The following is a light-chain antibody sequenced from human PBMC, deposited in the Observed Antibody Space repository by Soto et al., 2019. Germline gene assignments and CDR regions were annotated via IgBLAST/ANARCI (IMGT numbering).Light chain of an antibody. CDR3: SSYAGSDVFV. CDR2: EVS. J-gene: IGLJ1*01. Sequence: QSVLTQPPSASGSPGQSFAISCTLSSIDVGAYNYVAWYQQHPGKVPKLMIYEVSKRPSGVPDRFSGSKSGNTASLTVSGLQADDEADYYCSSYAGSDVFVFGTGTKVTVL. CDR1: SIDVGAYNY. V-gene: IGLV2-8*01.